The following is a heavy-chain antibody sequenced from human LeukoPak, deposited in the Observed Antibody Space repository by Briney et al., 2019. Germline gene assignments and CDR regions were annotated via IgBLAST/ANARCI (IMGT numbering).Heavy chain of an antibody. V-gene: IGHV1-18*01. Sequence: ASVKVSCKASGYTFTSYGISWVRQAPGQGLEWMGWISAYNGNTNYAQKLQGRVIMTTDTSTSTAYMELRSLRSDDTAVYYCARDRAGQYYMDVWGKGTTVTVSS. J-gene: IGHJ6*03. CDR1: GYTFTSYG. CDR3: ARDRAGQYYMDV. CDR2: ISAYNGNT.